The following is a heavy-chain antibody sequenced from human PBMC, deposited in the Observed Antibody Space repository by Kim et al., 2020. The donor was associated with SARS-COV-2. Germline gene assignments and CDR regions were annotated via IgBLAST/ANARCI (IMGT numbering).Heavy chain of an antibody. J-gene: IGHJ6*02. Sequence: SETLSLTCAVYGGSFSGYYWSWIRQPPGKGLEWIGEINHSGSTNYNPSLKSRVTISVDTSKNQFSLKLSSVTAADTAVYYCARGSNRHNYYYYYGMDVWGQGTTVTVSS. CDR3: ARGSNRHNYYYYYGMDV. CDR2: INHSGST. CDR1: GGSFSGYY. V-gene: IGHV4-34*01. D-gene: IGHD2-8*01.